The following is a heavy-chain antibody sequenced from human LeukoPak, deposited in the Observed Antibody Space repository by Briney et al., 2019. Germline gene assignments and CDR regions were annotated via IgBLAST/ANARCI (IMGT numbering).Heavy chain of an antibody. V-gene: IGHV1-2*02. Sequence: GASVKVSCKASGYTFTGYYMHWVRQAPGQGLEWMGWINPNSGGTNYAQKFQGRVTITADKSTSTAYMELSSLRSEDTAVYYCARDSRYCSGGSCYSYFDYWGQGTLVTVSS. CDR2: INPNSGGT. CDR3: ARDSRYCSGGSCYSYFDY. CDR1: GYTFTGYY. D-gene: IGHD2-15*01. J-gene: IGHJ4*02.